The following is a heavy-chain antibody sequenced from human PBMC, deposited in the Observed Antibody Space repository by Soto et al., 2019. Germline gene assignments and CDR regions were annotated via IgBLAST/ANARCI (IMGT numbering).Heavy chain of an antibody. CDR1: GFAFDDYT. Sequence: EVQLVESGGGLVQPGRSLRLSCAASGFAFDDYTMHWVRQVPGKGLEWVSGINWNSDTVGYADSVKGRFTISRDNARNSLYLQMDSLRAEDTALSYCAKTMAVVVMTDAFDIWGQGTMVTVSS. CDR2: INWNSDTV. J-gene: IGHJ3*02. D-gene: IGHD3-22*01. V-gene: IGHV3-9*01. CDR3: AKTMAVVVMTDAFDI.